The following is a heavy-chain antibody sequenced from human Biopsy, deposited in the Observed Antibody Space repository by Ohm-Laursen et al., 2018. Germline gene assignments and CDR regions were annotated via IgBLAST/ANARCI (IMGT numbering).Heavy chain of an antibody. J-gene: IGHJ5*02. Sequence: ASVKVSCKASGYTFTSYEINWVRQATGQGLEWMGWLNPDSGNTGYAQNFQGRVTMTRNTSISTAYMELSSLKSEDMAVYFFARADPPLFYYGAGSSNWFDPWGQGTLVTVSS. CDR1: GYTFTSYE. D-gene: IGHD3-10*01. V-gene: IGHV1-8*01. CDR3: ARADPPLFYYGAGSSNWFDP. CDR2: LNPDSGNT.